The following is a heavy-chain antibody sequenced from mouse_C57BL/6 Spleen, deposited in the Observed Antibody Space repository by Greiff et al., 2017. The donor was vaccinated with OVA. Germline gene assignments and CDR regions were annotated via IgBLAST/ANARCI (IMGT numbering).Heavy chain of an antibody. J-gene: IGHJ2*01. CDR1: GYSITSGYY. D-gene: IGHD1-1*01. V-gene: IGHV3-6*01. CDR2: ISYDGSN. Sequence: QLVESGPGLVKPSQSLSLTCSVTGYSITSGYYWNWIRQFPGNKLEWMGYISYDGSNNYNPSLKNRISITRDTSKNQFFLKLNSVTTEDTATYYCARNYYGSSYYFDYWGQGTTLTVSS. CDR3: ARNYYGSSYYFDY.